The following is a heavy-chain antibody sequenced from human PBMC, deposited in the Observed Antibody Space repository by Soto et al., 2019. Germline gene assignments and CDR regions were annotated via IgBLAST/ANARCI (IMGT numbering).Heavy chain of an antibody. V-gene: IGHV1-69*06. CDR3: ATNEGRDGYSFDY. Sequence: SXKVFFKASGFTXSRQYMRLVRQAPEQGLEWMGGIIPIFGTPQYAEKLQDRVTITADKYTSTAYMELRSLTSEDTAVYYCATNEGRDGYSFDYWGQGTL. CDR1: GFTXSRQY. J-gene: IGHJ4*02. D-gene: IGHD5-12*01. CDR2: IIPIFGTP.